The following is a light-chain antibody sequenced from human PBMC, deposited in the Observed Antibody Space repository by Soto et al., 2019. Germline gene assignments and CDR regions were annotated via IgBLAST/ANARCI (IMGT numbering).Light chain of an antibody. CDR3: SSYTSRSTPV. CDR2: EVS. J-gene: IGLJ2*01. CDR1: SSDVGTYKY. Sequence: QSALTQPASLSGSPGQSITISCTGTSSDVGTYKYVSWYQQHPGKAPKLMMYEVSNRPSGVSNRFSGSKYGNTASLTSSGLQAEDEADYYCSSYTSRSTPVFGGGTKLTVL. V-gene: IGLV2-14*03.